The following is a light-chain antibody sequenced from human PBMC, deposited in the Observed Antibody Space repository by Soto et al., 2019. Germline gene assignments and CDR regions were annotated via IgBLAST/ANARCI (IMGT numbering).Light chain of an antibody. V-gene: IGKV3-15*01. CDR3: QQYNNCPFT. CDR1: QSVNTN. J-gene: IGKJ3*01. CDR2: GAS. Sequence: EIMMTQSPVTLSVSPGERATLSCRASQSVNTNLAWYQQKPCQAPRLLIYGASTRATGIPAHFIGNGSGTECTLTASSFQSEDFAVYYCQQYNNCPFTFGPGTKLDIK.